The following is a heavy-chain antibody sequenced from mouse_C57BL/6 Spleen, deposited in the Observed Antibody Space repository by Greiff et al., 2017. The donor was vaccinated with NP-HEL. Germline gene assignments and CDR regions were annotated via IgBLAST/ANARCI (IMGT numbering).Heavy chain of an antibody. CDR3: ARKDYYGRDY. V-gene: IGHV1-82*01. J-gene: IGHJ4*01. Sequence: QLQQSGPELVKPGASVKISCKASGYAFSSSWMNWVKQRPGKGLEWIGRIYPGDGDTNYNGKFKGKATLTADKSSSTAYMQLSSLTSEDSAVYFCARKDYYGRDYWGQGTSVTVSS. CDR1: GYAFSSSW. CDR2: IYPGDGDT.